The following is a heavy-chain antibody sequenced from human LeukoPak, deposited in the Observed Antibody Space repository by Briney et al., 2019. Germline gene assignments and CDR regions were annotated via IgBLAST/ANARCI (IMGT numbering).Heavy chain of an antibody. Sequence: GGSLRLSCAASGFTFSSYAMSWVRQAPGKGLERVSAISGSGGSTYYADSVKGRFTISRDNSKNTLYLQMNSLRAEDTAVYFCFKQKTAYEILTGYSYYFDYWGQGTLVTVSS. D-gene: IGHD3-9*01. CDR3: FKQKTAYEILTGYSYYFDY. V-gene: IGHV3-23*01. CDR1: GFTFSSYA. CDR2: ISGSGGST. J-gene: IGHJ4*02.